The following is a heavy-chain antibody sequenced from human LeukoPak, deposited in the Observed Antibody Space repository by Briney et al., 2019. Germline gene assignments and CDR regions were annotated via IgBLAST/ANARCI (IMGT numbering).Heavy chain of an antibody. CDR2: IYQSLYNSGST. V-gene: IGHV4-39*01. Sequence: SETLSLTCTVSGGSISSSRGYWGWIRQAPGKGLGWIGSIYQSLYNSGSTYYSPSLKSRVTISVDTSKNQFSLKLTSVTAADTAVYYCARHDSEGDINWFDPWGQGTLVTVSS. D-gene: IGHD2-15*01. CDR1: GGSISSSRGY. CDR3: ARHDSEGDINWFDP. J-gene: IGHJ5*02.